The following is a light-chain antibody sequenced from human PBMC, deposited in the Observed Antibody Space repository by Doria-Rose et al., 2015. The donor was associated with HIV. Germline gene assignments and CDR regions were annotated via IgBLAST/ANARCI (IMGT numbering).Light chain of an antibody. CDR3: QQSYRSPS. J-gene: IGKJ2*01. CDR1: QSISSY. Sequence: DIQMTQSPSSLSASVGDRVTITCRASQSISSYLNWYQQKPGKAPKLLIYAASSLQSGVPSRFSGSGSGTDFTLTISSLQPEDFVTYYCQQSYRSPSFGQGTKLEIK. V-gene: IGKV1-39*01. CDR2: AAS.